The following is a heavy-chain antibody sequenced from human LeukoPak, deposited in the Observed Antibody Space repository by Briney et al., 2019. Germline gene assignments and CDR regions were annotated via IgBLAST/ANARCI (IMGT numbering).Heavy chain of an antibody. CDR3: ARVPPLGYCSGGSCYRFDY. V-gene: IGHV1-8*03. D-gene: IGHD2-15*01. Sequence: ASVEVSCKASGYTFTSYDINWVRQATGQGLEWMGWMNPNSGNTGYAQKFQGRVTITRDTSISTAYMELSSLRSEDTAVYYCARVPPLGYCSGGSCYRFDYWGQGTLVTVSS. CDR1: GYTFTSYD. CDR2: MNPNSGNT. J-gene: IGHJ4*02.